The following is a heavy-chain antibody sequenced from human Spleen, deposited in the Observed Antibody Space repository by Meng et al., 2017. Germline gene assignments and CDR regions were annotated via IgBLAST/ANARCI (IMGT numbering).Heavy chain of an antibody. Sequence: GESLKISCAASGFTFSSYAMSWVRQAPGKGLEWVSRITSKTAGVATDYAAPVTCRFTISRDDPTNTLYLQLTRLKIDDQAVYYCTWEDNAVSDYWGQGTLVTVSS. CDR3: TWEDNAVSDY. CDR1: GFTFSSYA. J-gene: IGHJ4*02. V-gene: IGHV3-15*01. CDR2: ITSKTAGVAT. D-gene: IGHD2-8*01.